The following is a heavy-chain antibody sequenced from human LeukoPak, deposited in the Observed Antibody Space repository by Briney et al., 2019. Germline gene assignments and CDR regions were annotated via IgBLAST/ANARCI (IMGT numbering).Heavy chain of an antibody. V-gene: IGHV3-30*19. J-gene: IGHJ4*02. D-gene: IGHD3-22*01. CDR1: GFTFSTYG. CDR2: ISYDGSNK. Sequence: GRSLRLSCAASGFTFSTYGMHWVRQAPGKGLEWVAAISYDGSNKYYADSVKGRFTISRDNSKNTLYLQMNSLRAEDTAVYYCAKDRSNSGYYYFDYWGQGTLVTVSS. CDR3: AKDRSNSGYYYFDY.